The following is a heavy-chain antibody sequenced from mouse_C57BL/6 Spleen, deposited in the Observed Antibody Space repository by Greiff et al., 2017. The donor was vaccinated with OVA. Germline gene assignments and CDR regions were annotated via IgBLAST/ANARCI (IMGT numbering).Heavy chain of an antibody. Sequence: VQLQQSGPELVKPGASVKISCKASGYTFTDYYMNWVKQSHGKSLEWIGDINPNNGGTSYNQKFKGKATLTVDKSSSTAYMELRSLTSEDSAVYYCAPYEYDRAYWGQGTLVTVSA. V-gene: IGHV1-26*01. J-gene: IGHJ3*01. CDR2: INPNNGGT. D-gene: IGHD2-4*01. CDR1: GYTFTDYY. CDR3: APYEYDRAY.